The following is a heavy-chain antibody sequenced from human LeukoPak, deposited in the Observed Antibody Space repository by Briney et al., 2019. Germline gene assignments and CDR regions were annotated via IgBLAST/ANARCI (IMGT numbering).Heavy chain of an antibody. D-gene: IGHD3-9*01. CDR2: IYSGGST. CDR1: GFTFSSNY. V-gene: IGHV3-53*01. Sequence: GGSLRLSCAASGFTFSSNYMSWVRQAPGKGLEWVSVIYSGGSTYYADSVKGRFTISRDNSKNTLYLQMNSLRAEDTAVYYCARVLRYFDWLFDPWGQGILVTVSS. J-gene: IGHJ5*02. CDR3: ARVLRYFDWLFDP.